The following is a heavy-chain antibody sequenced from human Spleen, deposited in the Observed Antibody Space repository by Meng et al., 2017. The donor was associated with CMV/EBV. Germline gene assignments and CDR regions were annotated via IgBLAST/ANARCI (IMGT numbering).Heavy chain of an antibody. CDR2: ISGSSDNT. CDR1: GFTFSNYA. J-gene: IGHJ3*02. Sequence: GESLKISCAASGFTFSNYAMTWVRQAPGKGLEWVSGISGSSDNTYYADSVKGRFTVSRDNSKNTLYLQMNSLRAEDTAVYYCAKSRDYFSMGAFDILGQGTMVTVSS. D-gene: IGHD2/OR15-2a*01. V-gene: IGHV3-23*01. CDR3: AKSRDYFSMGAFDI.